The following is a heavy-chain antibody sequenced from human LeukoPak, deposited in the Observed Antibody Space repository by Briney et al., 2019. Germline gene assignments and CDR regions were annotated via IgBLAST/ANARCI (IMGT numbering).Heavy chain of an antibody. V-gene: IGHV4-34*01. CDR3: ARTSSKGQWLGTDY. D-gene: IGHD6-19*01. J-gene: IGHJ4*02. CDR2: INHSGST. Sequence: PSETLSLTCAVYGGTFSGYYWSWIRQPPGKGLEWIGEINHSGSTNYNPSLKSRVTISVDTSKNQFSLKLSSVTAADTAVYYCARTSSKGQWLGTDYWGQRTLVTVSS. CDR1: GGTFSGYY.